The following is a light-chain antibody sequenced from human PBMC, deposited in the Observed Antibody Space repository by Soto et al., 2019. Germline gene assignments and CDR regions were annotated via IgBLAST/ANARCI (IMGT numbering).Light chain of an antibody. J-gene: IGKJ5*01. Sequence: MMMTQSPATLSVSPGARVTLSCRTSHSVNSHVAWYQQKPGQAPRLLLYGASTRATGIPVRLSGSGFGTEFTLTISSLQSEDFAVDDCQQYKNWPLFGQGTRLEIK. CDR2: GAS. CDR3: QQYKNWPL. CDR1: HSVNSH. V-gene: IGKV3-15*01.